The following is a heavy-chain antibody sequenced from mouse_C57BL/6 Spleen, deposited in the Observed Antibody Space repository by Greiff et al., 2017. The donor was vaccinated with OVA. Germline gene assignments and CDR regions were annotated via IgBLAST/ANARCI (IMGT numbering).Heavy chain of an antibody. J-gene: IGHJ2*01. CDR3: ARLTPYYFDY. CDR1: GFTFSDYY. V-gene: IGHV5-16*01. CDR2: INYDGSST. D-gene: IGHD1-3*01. Sequence: EVKLVESEGGLVQPGSSMKLSCSASGFTFSDYYMAWVRQVPEKGLEWVANINYDGSSTYYLDSLKSRFIISRDNAKNILYLQMSSLKSEDTATYYCARLTPYYFDYWGQGTTLTVSS.